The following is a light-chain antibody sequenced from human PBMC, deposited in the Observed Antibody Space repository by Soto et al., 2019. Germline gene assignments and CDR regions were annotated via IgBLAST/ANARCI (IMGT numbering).Light chain of an antibody. CDR2: HAS. CDR1: QSISTY. V-gene: IGKV1-5*01. Sequence: DIQMTQPSTLSASVGDRVTLHCRASQSISTYLAWYQQKPGKAPKVLIYHASNLESGVPSRFSGGGSGTELTLTISSLQPDDFATYYCQQYYMYSYTFGQGTKLDIK. CDR3: QQYYMYSYT. J-gene: IGKJ2*01.